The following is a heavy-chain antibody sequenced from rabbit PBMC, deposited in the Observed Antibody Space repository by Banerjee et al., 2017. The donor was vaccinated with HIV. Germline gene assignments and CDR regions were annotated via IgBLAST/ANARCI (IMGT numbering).Heavy chain of an antibody. V-gene: IGHV1S40*01. CDR2: IDSAGVST. CDR1: GFDFSSNA. CDR3: ARGAL. J-gene: IGHJ4*01. Sequence: QSLEESGGDLVKPGASLTLTCTASGFDFSSNAMCWVRQAPGKGLEWIASIDSAGVSTYYASWAKGRFTISKTSSTTVTLQMTSLTAADTATYFCARGALWGQGTLVTVS.